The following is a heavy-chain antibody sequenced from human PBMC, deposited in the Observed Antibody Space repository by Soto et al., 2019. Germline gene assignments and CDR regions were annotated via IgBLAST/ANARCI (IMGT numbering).Heavy chain of an antibody. Sequence: QVQLVQSGPEAKKPGSSVKVSCSASGDTFSSFAFSWVRQAPGPGLEWMGGIIPMFGTPNYAQKFQGRITITADESRRTAYMELRSLRSEDTAFYYCAVSFESSGYHPWGQGTLVSVSS. J-gene: IGHJ5*02. CDR1: GDTFSSFA. V-gene: IGHV1-69*01. CDR3: AVSFESSGYHP. D-gene: IGHD6-19*01. CDR2: IIPMFGTP.